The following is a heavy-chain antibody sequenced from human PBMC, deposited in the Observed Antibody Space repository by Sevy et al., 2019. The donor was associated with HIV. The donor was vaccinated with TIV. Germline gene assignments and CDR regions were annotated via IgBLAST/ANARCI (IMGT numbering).Heavy chain of an antibody. V-gene: IGHV1-24*01. D-gene: IGHD3-22*01. CDR1: GYTLTELS. CDR3: STTRDYYDSSGYPFDY. CDR2: FDPEDGET. Sequence: TSVKVSCKVSGYTLTELSMHWVRQAPGKGLEWIATFDPEDGETIYAQKFQGRVTMTEDTSTDTAYMELSSLRSEDTAVYYCSTTRDYYDSSGYPFDYWGQGPLVTVSS. J-gene: IGHJ4*02.